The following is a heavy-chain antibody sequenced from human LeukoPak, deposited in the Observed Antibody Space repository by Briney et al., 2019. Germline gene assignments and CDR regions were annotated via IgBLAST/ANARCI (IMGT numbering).Heavy chain of an antibody. V-gene: IGHV4-34*01. D-gene: IGHD3-16*01. CDR3: ARGALGPRLQH. CDR2: INQSGGT. Sequence: SETLSLTCAVYGGSFSGFYWSWIRQPPGKGLELIGEINQSGGTNYNPSLKSRVTISVDTSKNQMYLKLSSVTAADTAVYYCARGALGPRLQHWGQGTLVTVSA. CDR1: GGSFSGFY. J-gene: IGHJ1*01.